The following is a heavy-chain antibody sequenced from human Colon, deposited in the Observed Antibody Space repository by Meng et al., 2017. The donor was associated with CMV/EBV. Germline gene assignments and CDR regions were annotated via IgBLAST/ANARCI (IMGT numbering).Heavy chain of an antibody. CDR1: GYTFTSNA. V-gene: IGHV1-8*01. J-gene: IGHJ4*02. D-gene: IGHD3/OR15-3a*01. CDR3: ARGIPDF. CDR2: LKPNSGDT. Sequence: SVKVSCKASGYTFTSNAINWVPQATGQGLEWMGWLKPNSGDTGYAPNFQGRITMTRNTSIHTAYMELRSLTNEDTAIYYCARGIPDFWGQGTLVTVSS.